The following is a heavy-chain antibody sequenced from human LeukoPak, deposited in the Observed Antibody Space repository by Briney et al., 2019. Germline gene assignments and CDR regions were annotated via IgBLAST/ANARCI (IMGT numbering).Heavy chain of an antibody. J-gene: IGHJ4*02. CDR3: ARLGEKADFDY. CDR1: GFTFSSYW. V-gene: IGHV3-7*01. D-gene: IGHD3-16*01. CDR2: IKQDGSEK. Sequence: GGSLRLSCAASGFTFSSYWMSWVRQAPGKGLEWVANIKQDGSEKYYVDSVKGRFTFSRDNAKNSLYLQMDSLRAEDTAVYYCARLGEKADFDYWGQGTLVTVSS.